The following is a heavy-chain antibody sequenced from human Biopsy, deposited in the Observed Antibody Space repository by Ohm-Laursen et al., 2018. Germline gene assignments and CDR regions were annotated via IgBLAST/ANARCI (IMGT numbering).Heavy chain of an antibody. Sequence: GASVKVSCKASGYSFSTYDVNWVRQARGQGLEWMGWVIPSSGKTGYAQRFQGRVTLTMNTSISTAYMELSGLRSEDTAVYFCARGYSRRVSIFEASIYWFDTWGPGNPGHRLL. CDR1: GYSFSTYD. D-gene: IGHD6-6*01. J-gene: IGHJ5*02. CDR2: VIPSSGKT. CDR3: ARGYSRRVSIFEASIYWFDT. V-gene: IGHV1-8*01.